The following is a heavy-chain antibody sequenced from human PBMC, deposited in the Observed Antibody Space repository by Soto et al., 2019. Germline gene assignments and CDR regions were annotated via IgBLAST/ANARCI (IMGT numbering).Heavy chain of an antibody. Sequence: QVLLVQSGAEVKKPGSSVRVSCKTSGGTFSSFAISWVRLAPGQGLEWMGVIVPMFAAPTYAQKFQGRVSITADESTRTGYMELSRLRSDDTAVYYCARDRVMRGNAYYYGMDVWGQGTTVTGSS. CDR3: ARDRVMRGNAYYYGMDV. CDR1: GGTFSSFA. J-gene: IGHJ6*02. D-gene: IGHD2-21*01. V-gene: IGHV1-69*12. CDR2: IVPMFAAP.